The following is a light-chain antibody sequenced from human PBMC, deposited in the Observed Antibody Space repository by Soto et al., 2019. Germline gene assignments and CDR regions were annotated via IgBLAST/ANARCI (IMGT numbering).Light chain of an antibody. Sequence: PGEGATLSCRASQSVTNSYLAWYRQKPGQAPRLLIYGASSRATGIPDRFSGSGSETDFTLTISRLEPEDFAVYYCQQYSSSPPITFGQGTRLEIK. CDR2: GAS. V-gene: IGKV3-20*01. CDR1: QSVTNSY. CDR3: QQYSSSPPIT. J-gene: IGKJ5*01.